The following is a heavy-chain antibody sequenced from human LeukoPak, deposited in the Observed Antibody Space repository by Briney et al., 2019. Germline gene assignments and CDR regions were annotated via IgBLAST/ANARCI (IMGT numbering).Heavy chain of an antibody. CDR2: IELDGSER. V-gene: IGHV3-7*01. CDR1: GFTFSSYS. Sequence: GGSLRLSCAASGFTFSSYSMNWVRQAPAKGLEWVSNIELDGSERYYVDSVKGRFTISRDNAKNSLYLQMNSLRAEDTAVYYCATLPGYYDSRVAYWGQGTLVTVSS. J-gene: IGHJ4*02. CDR3: ATLPGYYDSRVAY. D-gene: IGHD3-22*01.